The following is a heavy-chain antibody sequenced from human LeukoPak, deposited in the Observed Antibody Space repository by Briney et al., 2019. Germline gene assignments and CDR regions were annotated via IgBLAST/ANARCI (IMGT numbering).Heavy chain of an antibody. D-gene: IGHD4-17*01. CDR2: ISGSGGST. CDR3: ASYGDYVRGFDY. Sequence: PGGSLRLSCAASGFTFSSYAMSWVRQAPGKGLEWVSAISGSGGSTYYADSVKGRFTISRDNFKNTLYLQMNSLRAEDTAVYYCASYGDYVRGFDYWGQGTLVTVSS. V-gene: IGHV3-23*01. CDR1: GFTFSSYA. J-gene: IGHJ4*02.